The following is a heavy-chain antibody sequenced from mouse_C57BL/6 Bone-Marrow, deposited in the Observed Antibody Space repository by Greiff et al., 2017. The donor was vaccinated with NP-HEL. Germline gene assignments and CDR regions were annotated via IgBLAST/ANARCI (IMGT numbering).Heavy chain of an antibody. D-gene: IGHD2-4*01. CDR2: INPSTGGT. Sequence: VQLQQSGPELVKPGASVKISCKASGYSFTGYYMNWVKQSPEKSLEWIGEINPSTGGTTYNQKFKAKATLTVDKSSSTAYMQLKSLTSEDSAVYYCAILYYDYGWYFDVWGTGTTVTVSS. V-gene: IGHV1-42*01. CDR3: AILYYDYGWYFDV. J-gene: IGHJ1*03. CDR1: GYSFTGYY.